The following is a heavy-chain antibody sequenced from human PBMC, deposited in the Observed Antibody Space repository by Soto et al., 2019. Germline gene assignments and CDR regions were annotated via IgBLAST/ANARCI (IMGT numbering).Heavy chain of an antibody. CDR3: AKLRSSTWTQYAFDI. CDR2: ISYDGINK. J-gene: IGHJ3*02. Sequence: TGGSLRLSCAASGFAFSSYGIHWVRQAPGKGLEWVAIISYDGINKYYGDSVKGRFTISRDNSKKTLYLQMNSLRAEDTAVYYCAKLRSSTWTQYAFDIWGHGTMVTVS. D-gene: IGHD6-13*01. CDR1: GFAFSSYG. V-gene: IGHV3-30*18.